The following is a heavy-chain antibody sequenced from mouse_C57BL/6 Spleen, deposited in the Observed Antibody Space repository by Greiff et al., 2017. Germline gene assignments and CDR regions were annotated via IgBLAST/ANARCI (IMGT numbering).Heavy chain of an antibody. V-gene: IGHV5-9*01. Sequence: EVQVVESGGGLVKPGGSLKLSCAASGFPFSSYTMSWVRQTPEKRLEWVATISGGGGNTYYPDSVKGRFTISRDNAKNTLYLQMSSLRSEDTALYYCARRNYGNYVYYFDYWGQGTTLPVCS. D-gene: IGHD2-1*01. CDR3: ARRNYGNYVYYFDY. CDR1: GFPFSSYT. CDR2: ISGGGGNT. J-gene: IGHJ2*01.